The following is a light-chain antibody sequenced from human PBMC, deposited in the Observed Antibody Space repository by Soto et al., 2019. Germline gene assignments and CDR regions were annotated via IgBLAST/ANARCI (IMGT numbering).Light chain of an antibody. V-gene: IGLV1-40*01. CDR3: QSYDGGLGVSKI. Sequence: VLTQPPSVSGAPGQRVTISCTGSSSNIGAGYDVHWYQQLPRTAPKLLIYSNNNRPSGVPDRFSGSRSGTSASLAITGLQPEDEADYYCQSYDGGLGVSKIFGGGTKLTVL. CDR2: SNN. J-gene: IGLJ2*01. CDR1: SSNIGAGYD.